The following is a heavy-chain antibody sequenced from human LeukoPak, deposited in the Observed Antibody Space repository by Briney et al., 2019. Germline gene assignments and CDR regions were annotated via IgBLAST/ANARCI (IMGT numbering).Heavy chain of an antibody. Sequence: ASVKVSCKASGYTFTSYAMNWVRQAPGQGLEWMGWINTTTGDPTYAQGFTGRFVFSLDTSVSTAYLQISRLKAEGTPVYYCARDLTVLDVWGKGPTVTISS. J-gene: IGHJ6*04. V-gene: IGHV7-4-1*02. CDR1: GYTFTSYA. D-gene: IGHD2-21*02. CDR3: ARDLTVLDV. CDR2: INTTTGDP.